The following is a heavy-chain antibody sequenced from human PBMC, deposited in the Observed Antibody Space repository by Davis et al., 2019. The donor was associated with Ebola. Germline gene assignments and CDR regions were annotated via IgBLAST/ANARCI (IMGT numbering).Heavy chain of an antibody. CDR1: GFTFSCSA. D-gene: IGHD4-17*01. CDR2: IRSKANSYAT. J-gene: IGHJ4*02. V-gene: IGHV3-73*01. Sequence: GESLKISCAASGFTFSCSAMHWVRQASGKGLEWVGRIRSKANSYATAYAASVKGRFTISRDDSKNTAYLQMNSLKTEDTAVYYCTTTTVYFDYWGQGTLVTVSS. CDR3: TTTTVYFDY.